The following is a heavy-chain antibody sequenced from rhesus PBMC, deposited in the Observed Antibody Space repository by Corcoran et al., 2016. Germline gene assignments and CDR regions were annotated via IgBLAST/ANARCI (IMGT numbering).Heavy chain of an antibody. J-gene: IGHJ6*01. Sequence: QVQLQESGPGLVKPSETLSLTCAVSGASISSYWWNWIRQPPGKGLEWIGEINGKIGDTNSNPSLKSRVTISKDASKNQCSLKLSSVTAADTAVYYCASYCSRGVCYDGLDSWGQGVVVTVSS. CDR1: GASISSYW. D-gene: IGHD2-39*01. CDR3: ASYCSRGVCYDGLDS. CDR2: INGKIGDT. V-gene: IGHV4-80*01.